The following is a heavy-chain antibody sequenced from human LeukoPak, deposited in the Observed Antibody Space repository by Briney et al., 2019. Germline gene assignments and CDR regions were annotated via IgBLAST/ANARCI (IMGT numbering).Heavy chain of an antibody. J-gene: IGHJ4*02. CDR1: GFTLSSYA. CDR2: ISGSGGRT. V-gene: IGHV3-23*01. Sequence: GGSLRLSCAASGFTLSSYAMRWVRQAPGKGLEWVSAISGSGGRTYYADSVRGRFTISRYNSKSTLYLQMNSLRAADTAVYYCANGIPYYGSGFPFDYWGQRTLVTVSS. CDR3: ANGIPYYGSGFPFDY. D-gene: IGHD3-10*01.